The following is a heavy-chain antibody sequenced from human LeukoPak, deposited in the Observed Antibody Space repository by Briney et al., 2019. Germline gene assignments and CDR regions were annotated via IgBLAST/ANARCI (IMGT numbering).Heavy chain of an antibody. CDR3: ASSTPYSSSWYGY. Sequence: GSLRLSCAASGFTLSDYYMSWIRQAPGKGLEWVSYISSSSSYTNYADSVKGRFTISRDNAKNPLYLQMNSLRAEDTAVYYCASSTPYSSSWYGYWGQGTLVTVSS. V-gene: IGHV3-11*06. CDR2: ISSSSSYT. J-gene: IGHJ4*02. CDR1: GFTLSDYY. D-gene: IGHD6-13*01.